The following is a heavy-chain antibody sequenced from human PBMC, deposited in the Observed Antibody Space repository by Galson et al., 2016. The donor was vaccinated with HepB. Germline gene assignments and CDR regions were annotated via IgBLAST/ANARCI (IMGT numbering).Heavy chain of an antibody. CDR2: ISYTGSKE. D-gene: IGHD6-19*01. CDR1: GFIFSNYA. J-gene: IGHJ4*02. V-gene: IGHV3-30-3*01. Sequence: SLRLSCAASGFIFSNYAMSWVRQAPGKGLEWVAEISYTGSKEKYADSVKGRFTIFRDNSKNTLYLQMTSLRADDTAVYYCARPIHSILSVTGQRDGDYWGQGTLVTVSS. CDR3: ARPIHSILSVTGQRDGDY.